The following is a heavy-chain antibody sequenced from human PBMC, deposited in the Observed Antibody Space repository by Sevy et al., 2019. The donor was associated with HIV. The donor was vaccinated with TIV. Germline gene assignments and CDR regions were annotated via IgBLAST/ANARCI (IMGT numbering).Heavy chain of an antibody. D-gene: IGHD2-2*01. J-gene: IGHJ6*02. CDR3: ARDCSSASCLWGMDV. CDR1: GFTFSNYW. CDR2: IKRDGSEK. V-gene: IGHV3-7*03. Sequence: GGSLRLSCAGSGFTFSNYWMSWVRQAPGKGLEWVANIKRDGSEKYYVASVKGRFTISRANAKTSLYLQRISLRVEDTAVYYCARDCSSASCLWGMDVWGQGTMVTVSS.